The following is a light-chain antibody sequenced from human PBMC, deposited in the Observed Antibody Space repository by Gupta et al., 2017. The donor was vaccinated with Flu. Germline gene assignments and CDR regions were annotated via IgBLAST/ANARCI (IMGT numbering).Light chain of an antibody. Sequence: SLSPGERATVTSMASESVSSNYLAWYHENPSHPPPLLMYGASPRATGVPDRFSGSGSGTDFTLTISSLEPEDLAVYFSPRDGRASRTFGQGTKLEIK. J-gene: IGKJ2*02. CDR3: PRDGRASRT. V-gene: IGKV3-20*01. CDR2: GAS. CDR1: ESVSSNY.